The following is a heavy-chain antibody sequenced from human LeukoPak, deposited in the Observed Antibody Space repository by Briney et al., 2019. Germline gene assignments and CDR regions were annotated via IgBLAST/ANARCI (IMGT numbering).Heavy chain of an antibody. CDR1: GGTFISYA. V-gene: IGHV1-69*13. Sequence: SVTVSCMASGGTFISYAISWVRQAPGQGLEWMGGIIPIFGTANYAQKFQGRVTITADESTSTAYMELSSLRSEDTAVYYCARQALPGYSSSWYWYFDYWGQGTLVTVSS. D-gene: IGHD6-13*01. CDR2: IIPIFGTA. CDR3: ARQALPGYSSSWYWYFDY. J-gene: IGHJ4*02.